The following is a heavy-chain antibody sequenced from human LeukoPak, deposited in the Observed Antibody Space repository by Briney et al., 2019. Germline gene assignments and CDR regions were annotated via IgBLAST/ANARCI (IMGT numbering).Heavy chain of an antibody. Sequence: GGSLRLSCAGSGFIFNNYAMHWVRQPPGKGLEWVSGISWNSGSIDYADSVKGRFTISRDNAKNSLYLQMNSLRVEDTAVYYCARAQQGYGDYYFDYWGQGTLVTVSS. D-gene: IGHD4-17*01. CDR3: ARAQQGYGDYYFDY. J-gene: IGHJ4*02. CDR2: ISWNSGSI. V-gene: IGHV3-9*01. CDR1: GFIFNNYA.